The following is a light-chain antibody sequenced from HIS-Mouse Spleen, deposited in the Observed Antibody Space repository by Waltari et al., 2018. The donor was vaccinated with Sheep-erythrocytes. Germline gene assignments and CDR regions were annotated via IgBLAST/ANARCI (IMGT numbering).Light chain of an antibody. J-gene: IGLJ1*01. Sequence: QLVLTQSPSASASLGASVKLTCTLSSGHSSYAIAWHQQQPEKGPRYLMKLNSDGSHSKGDGIPDRSSGSSSGAERYLTISSLQSEDEADYYCCSYAGSYNHVFATGTKVTVL. V-gene: IGLV4-69*01. CDR3: CSYAGSYNHV. CDR1: SGHSSYA. CDR2: LNSDGSH.